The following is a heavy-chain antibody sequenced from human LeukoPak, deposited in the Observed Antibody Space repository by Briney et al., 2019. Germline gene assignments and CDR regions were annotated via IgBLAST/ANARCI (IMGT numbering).Heavy chain of an antibody. CDR3: AKAQPAGVYGSGSYYNQYYFDY. Sequence: GGSLRLSCAASGFTFSGYSMTWVRQAPGKGLEWVSSISSKSSYIYYAGSVKGRFTISRDNSKNTLYLQMNSLRAEDTAVYYCAKAQPAGVYGSGSYYNQYYFDYWGQGTLVTVSS. J-gene: IGHJ4*02. CDR1: GFTFSGYS. V-gene: IGHV3-21*04. D-gene: IGHD3-10*01. CDR2: ISSKSSYI.